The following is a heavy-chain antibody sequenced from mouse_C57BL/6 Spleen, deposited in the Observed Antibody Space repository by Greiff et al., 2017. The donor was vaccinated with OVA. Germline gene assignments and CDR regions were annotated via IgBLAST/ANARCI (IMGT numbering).Heavy chain of an antibody. CDR3: ARNPAWYFDV. J-gene: IGHJ1*03. CDR2: IWSGGST. V-gene: IGHV2-2*01. CDR1: GFSLTSYG. Sequence: VKLMESGPGLVQPSQSLSITCTVSGFSLTSYGVHWVRQSPGKGLEWLGVIWSGGSTDYNAAFISRLSISKDNSKRQVFYRMSSLQADDTAIYYCARNPAWYFDVWGTGTTVTVSS.